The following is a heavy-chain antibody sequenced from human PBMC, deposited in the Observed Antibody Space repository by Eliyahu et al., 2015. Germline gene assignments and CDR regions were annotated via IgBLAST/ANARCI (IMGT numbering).Heavy chain of an antibody. CDR1: GGSIXSDX. Sequence: QVRLQEXGPGLVKPSEXLSLTCPVXGGSIXSDXWGWIRQPPGKGLXWIGHIXYTGSXNYNPSLESRLTISVDTSKNQFSLKLNSVTAADTAVYFCARFLAYYYGSGNYYNVGFDPWGQGTLVTVSS. J-gene: IGHJ5*02. V-gene: IGHV4-59*01. CDR2: IXYTGSX. D-gene: IGHD3-10*01. CDR3: ARFLAYYYGSGNYYNVGFDP.